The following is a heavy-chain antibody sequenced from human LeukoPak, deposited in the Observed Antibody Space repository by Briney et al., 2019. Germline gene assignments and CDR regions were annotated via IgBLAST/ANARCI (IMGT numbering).Heavy chain of an antibody. CDR1: GGSFSGYY. CDR2: INHSGST. J-gene: IGHJ5*02. V-gene: IGHV4-34*01. D-gene: IGHD3-10*01. Sequence: SETLSLTCAVYGGSFSGYYWSWIRQPPGKGLEWIGEINHSGSTNYNPSLKSRVTISVDTSKNQFSLKLSSVTAADTAVYYCAREAMVRGVPGSWFDPWGQGTLVTVSS. CDR3: AREAMVRGVPGSWFDP.